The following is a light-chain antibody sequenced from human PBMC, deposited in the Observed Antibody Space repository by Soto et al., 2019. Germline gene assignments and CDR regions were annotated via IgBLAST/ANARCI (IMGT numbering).Light chain of an antibody. CDR2: EVL. CDR1: SSDVGGYNY. Sequence: QSALTQPPSASGSPGQSVTISCTGTSSDVGGYNYVSRYQQYPGKAPKLMIYEVLKRPSGVPDRFSGPRSGNTASLTVSGLQAEDEADYYCSSKAGRNFVVFGGGTKLTVL. CDR3: SSKAGRNFVV. V-gene: IGLV2-8*01. J-gene: IGLJ2*01.